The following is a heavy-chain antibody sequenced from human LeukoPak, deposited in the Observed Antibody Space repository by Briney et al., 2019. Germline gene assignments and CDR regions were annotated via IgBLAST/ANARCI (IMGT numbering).Heavy chain of an antibody. CDR2: TYYSGST. CDR1: GGSSSSSSYY. Sequence: SETLSLTCTVSGGSSSSSSYYWGWIRQPPGKGLEWIGSTYYSGSTYYNPSLKSRVTISVDTSKNQFSLKLSSVTAADTAVYYCARREVWFGEPVGFFDYWGQGTLVTVSS. J-gene: IGHJ4*02. D-gene: IGHD3-10*01. CDR3: ARREVWFGEPVGFFDY. V-gene: IGHV4-39*01.